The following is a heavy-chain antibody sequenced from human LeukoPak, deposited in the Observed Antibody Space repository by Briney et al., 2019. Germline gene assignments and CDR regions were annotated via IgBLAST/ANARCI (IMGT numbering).Heavy chain of an antibody. Sequence: GGSLRLSCAASGFTFSSYAMHWVRQAPGKGLEWVAVISYDGSNKYYADSVKGRFTISRDNSKNTLYLQMNSLRAEDTAVYYCARDLGIAAAGPYMDVWGKGTTVTVSS. CDR1: GFTFSSYA. D-gene: IGHD6-13*01. V-gene: IGHV3-30*04. J-gene: IGHJ6*03. CDR3: ARDLGIAAAGPYMDV. CDR2: ISYDGSNK.